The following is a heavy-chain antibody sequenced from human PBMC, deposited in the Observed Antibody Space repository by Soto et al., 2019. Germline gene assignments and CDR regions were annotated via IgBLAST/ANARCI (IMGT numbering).Heavy chain of an antibody. CDR1: GFTFSSYW. Sequence: EVQLVESGGGLVQPGGSLRLSCAASGFTFSSYWMSWVRQAPGKGLEWVANIKQDGSEKYYVDSVKGRFTISRDTAKNSLYLQMNSLRAEDTAVYYCARDLPTGYFDYWGQGTLVTVSS. CDR2: IKQDGSEK. CDR3: ARDLPTGYFDY. J-gene: IGHJ4*02. V-gene: IGHV3-7*04.